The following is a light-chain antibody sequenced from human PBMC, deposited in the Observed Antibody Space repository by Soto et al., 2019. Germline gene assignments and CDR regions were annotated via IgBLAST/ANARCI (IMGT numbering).Light chain of an antibody. Sequence: QSALTQPASVSGSPGQSITISCTGTSSDVGGYNYVSWYQQHPGKAPKLMIYDVSNRPSGVSNPFSGSKSGNTASLTISGLQAEDEGDYYCSSYTSSSTLVVFGGGTKLTVL. CDR1: SSDVGGYNY. CDR2: DVS. CDR3: SSYTSSSTLVV. V-gene: IGLV2-14*01. J-gene: IGLJ2*01.